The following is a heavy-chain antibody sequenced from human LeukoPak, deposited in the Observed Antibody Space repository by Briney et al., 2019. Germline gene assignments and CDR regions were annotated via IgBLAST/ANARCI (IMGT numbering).Heavy chain of an antibody. CDR2: ISYDGSNK. D-gene: IGHD3-22*01. Sequence: GRSLRLSCAASGFTFSNYAMHWVRQAPGKGPEWVALISYDGSNKNYADSVKGRFTISRDNSKNTLYLQMNSLRAEDTAVYYCAKDPSLAMINPVDYWGQGTLVTVSS. CDR3: AKDPSLAMINPVDY. CDR1: GFTFSNYA. J-gene: IGHJ4*02. V-gene: IGHV3-30*04.